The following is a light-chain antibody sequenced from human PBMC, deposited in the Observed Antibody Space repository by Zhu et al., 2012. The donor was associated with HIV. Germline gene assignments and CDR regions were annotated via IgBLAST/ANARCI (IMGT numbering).Light chain of an antibody. CDR3: QQYNDWPPT. V-gene: IGKV3-15*01. J-gene: IGKJ1*01. Sequence: ETLMTQSPATLSASPGERGTLTCRASQSVRTNLAWYQQKPGQPPRLLISRASTRATSIPARFSGSGSGTEFTLTISSLQSEDFAVYYCQQYNDWPPTFGQGTKVDIK. CDR1: QSVRTN. CDR2: RAS.